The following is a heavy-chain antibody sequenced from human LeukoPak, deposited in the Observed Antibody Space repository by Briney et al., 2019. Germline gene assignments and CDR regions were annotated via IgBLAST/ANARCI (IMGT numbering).Heavy chain of an antibody. J-gene: IGHJ4*02. CDR1: GFTFGSYS. V-gene: IGHV3-21*01. D-gene: IGHD6-13*01. Sequence: PGGSLRLSCAASGFTFGSYSMHWVRQAPGKGLEWVSSISSSSSYIYYADSVKGRFTISRGNAKNSLYLQMNSLRAEDTAVYYCARVSSSWYKHPPFWDYWGQGTLVTVSS. CDR2: ISSSSSYI. CDR3: ARVSSSWYKHPPFWDY.